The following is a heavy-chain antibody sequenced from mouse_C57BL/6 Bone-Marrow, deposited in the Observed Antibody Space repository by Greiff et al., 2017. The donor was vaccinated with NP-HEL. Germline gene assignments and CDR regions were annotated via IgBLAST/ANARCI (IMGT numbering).Heavy chain of an antibody. V-gene: IGHV1-26*01. J-gene: IGHJ2*01. CDR3: ARSGYYGSSPY. D-gene: IGHD1-1*01. Sequence: VQLQQSGPELVKPGASVKISCKASGYTFTDSYMNWVKQSHGKSLEWIGDINPKNGGTSYNQKFKGKATLTVDKSSSTAYMELRSLTSEDSAVYYCARSGYYGSSPYWGQGTTLTVSS. CDR2: INPKNGGT. CDR1: GYTFTDSY.